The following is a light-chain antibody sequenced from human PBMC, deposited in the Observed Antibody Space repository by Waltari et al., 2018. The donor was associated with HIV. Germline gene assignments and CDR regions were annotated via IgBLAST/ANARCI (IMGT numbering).Light chain of an antibody. CDR1: SSDVGGYNY. V-gene: IGLV2-14*01. CDR3: SSYTSTNTLV. Sequence: QSALTQPASVSGSPGQSITISCTGTSSDVGGYNYVSWYQQHPGKAPKLMIYEVNTRPSGVSNRFSGSKSGNRASLTISGLQAEDEADYYCSSYTSTNTLVFGGGTKLTVL. CDR2: EVN. J-gene: IGLJ3*02.